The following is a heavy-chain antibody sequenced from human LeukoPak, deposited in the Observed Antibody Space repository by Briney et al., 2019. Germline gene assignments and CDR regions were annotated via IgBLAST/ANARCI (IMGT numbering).Heavy chain of an antibody. CDR3: ARDSYHWFDP. J-gene: IGHJ5*02. Sequence: PGGSLRLSCAASGGSISSYYWSWIRQPPGKGLEWIGYIYYSGSTNYNPSLKSRVTISVDTSKNQFSLKLSSVTAADTAVYYCARDSYHWFDPWGQGTLVTVSS. CDR1: GGSISSYY. CDR2: IYYSGST. V-gene: IGHV4-59*01.